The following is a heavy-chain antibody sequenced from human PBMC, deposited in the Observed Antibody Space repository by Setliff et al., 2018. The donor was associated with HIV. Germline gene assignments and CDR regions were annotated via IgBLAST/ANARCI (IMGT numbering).Heavy chain of an antibody. CDR2: ISYDGSNK. V-gene: IGHV3-30-3*01. J-gene: IGHJ3*02. D-gene: IGHD1-26*01. Sequence: GGSLRLSCAASGFTFSSYAMHWVRQAPGKGLEWVAVISYDGSNKFYIDSKKGRFTISRDNPKKTVYLQMNSLRAEDTAVYQCVRDRGSGSFAFDIWGQGTKVTVSS. CDR1: GFTFSSYA. CDR3: VRDRGSGSFAFDI.